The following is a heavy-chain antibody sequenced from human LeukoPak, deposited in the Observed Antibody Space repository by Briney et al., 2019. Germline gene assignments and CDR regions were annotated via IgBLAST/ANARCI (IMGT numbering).Heavy chain of an antibody. J-gene: IGHJ6*02. D-gene: IGHD3-10*01. V-gene: IGHV1-24*01. CDR3: ATDVSTMVRGLPRPYGMDV. CDR2: FDPEDGET. Sequence: AASVKVSCKVSGYTLTELSMHWVRQAPGKGLEWMGGFDPEDGETIYAQKFQGRVTMTEDTSTDTAYMELSSLRSEDTAVYYCATDVSTMVRGLPRPYGMDVWGQGTTVTVSS. CDR1: GYTLTELS.